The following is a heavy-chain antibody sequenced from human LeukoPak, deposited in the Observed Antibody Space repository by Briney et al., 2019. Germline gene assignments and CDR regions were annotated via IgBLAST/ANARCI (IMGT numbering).Heavy chain of an antibody. CDR1: GFTVSSNY. D-gene: IGHD2-2*01. CDR3: TRGYCSSTSCKSN. V-gene: IGHV3-49*04. Sequence: GGSLRLSCAASGFTVSSNYMSWVRQAPGKGLEWVGFIRSKAYGGTTEYAASVKGRFTISRDDSKSIAYLQMNSLKTEDTAVYYCTRGYCSSTSCKSNWGQGTLVTVSS. CDR2: IRSKAYGGTT. J-gene: IGHJ4*02.